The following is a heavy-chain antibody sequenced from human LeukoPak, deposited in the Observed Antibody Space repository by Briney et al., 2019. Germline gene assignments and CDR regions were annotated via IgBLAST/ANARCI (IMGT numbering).Heavy chain of an antibody. CDR1: GGSFSGYY. CDR3: ATLRTYYYGSGSYCYYFDY. D-gene: IGHD3-10*01. Sequence: SETLSLTCAVYGGSFSGYYWRWLRQPPGKGLEWIGEINHSGSTNYNPSLKRRVTISVDTSKNQFSLKLSSVTAADTAVYYCATLRTYYYGSGSYCYYFDYWGQGTLVTVSS. CDR2: INHSGST. V-gene: IGHV4-34*01. J-gene: IGHJ4*02.